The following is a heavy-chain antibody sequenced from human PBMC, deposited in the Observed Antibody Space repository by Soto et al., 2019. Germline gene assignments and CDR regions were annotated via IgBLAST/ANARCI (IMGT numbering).Heavy chain of an antibody. D-gene: IGHD7-27*01. CDR1: GFSFSSYG. J-gene: IGHJ4*02. CDR3: SRKKLGHYWAVDY. CDR2: IWYDGSNK. Sequence: GGSLRLSCAASGFSFSSYGMHWVRQAPGKGLEWVAVIWYDGSNKYYADSVKGRFTISGDNSKNTLYLQMNSLRAEDTAVYYCSRKKLGHYWAVDYCSQGPLVTVSS. V-gene: IGHV3-33*01.